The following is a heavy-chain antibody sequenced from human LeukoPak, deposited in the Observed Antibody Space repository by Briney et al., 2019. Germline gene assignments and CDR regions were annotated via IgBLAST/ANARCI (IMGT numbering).Heavy chain of an antibody. D-gene: IGHD4-23*01. CDR3: VRDLDLGGYSSFEY. CDR2: IKSDGSSS. J-gene: IGHJ4*02. V-gene: IGHV3-74*01. Sequence: PGGSLRLSCAASGFTFSSYFWMHWARQAPGKGLVWVSRIKSDGSSSTYADSLKGRFTISRDSAKNSLYLQMNTLRAEDTAVYYCVRDLDLGGYSSFEYWGQGILVTVSS. CDR1: GFTFSSYFW.